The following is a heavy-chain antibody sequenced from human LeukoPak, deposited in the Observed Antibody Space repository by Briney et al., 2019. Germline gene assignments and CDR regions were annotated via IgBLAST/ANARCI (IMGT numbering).Heavy chain of an antibody. CDR2: MYLSGTA. V-gene: IGHV4/OR15-8*02. CDR1: GASISSVNL. CDR3: AGLEGRYSTGMYYYFDY. D-gene: IGHD2-8*01. Sequence: SETLSLTCAVSGASISSVNLWSWVRQPPGKGLEWIGEMYLSGTATYNPSLKGRVTVSIDKSENQFSLKLTSVTAADTAVYFCAGLEGRYSTGMYYYFDYWGQGTLVTVSS. J-gene: IGHJ4*02.